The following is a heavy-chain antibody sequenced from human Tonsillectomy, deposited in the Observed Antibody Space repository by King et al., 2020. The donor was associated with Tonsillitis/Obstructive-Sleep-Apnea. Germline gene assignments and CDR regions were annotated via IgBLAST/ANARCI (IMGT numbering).Heavy chain of an antibody. D-gene: IGHD2-21*02. V-gene: IGHV1-69*09. J-gene: IGHJ3*01. CDR2: IIPAFDLA. CDR1: ADTFRTYA. Sequence: VQLVESGAEVKKPGSSVKVSCKASADTFRTYAISWVRQAPGQGLEWMGRIIPAFDLADYGQKFQGRVTITAHRSTNTAYMELSSLTYEDTAMYYCARDPSHGDDDDAFDFWGQGTMVTVSS. CDR3: ARDPSHGDDDDAFDF.